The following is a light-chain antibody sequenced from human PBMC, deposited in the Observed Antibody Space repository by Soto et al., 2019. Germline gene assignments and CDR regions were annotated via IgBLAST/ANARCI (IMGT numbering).Light chain of an antibody. CDR2: SDN. CDR3: AAWDDRLSVHG. J-gene: IGLJ1*01. CDR1: SSNIAKNY. Sequence: QSVLTQPPSTSGTPGQRVTISCSGDSSNIAKNYVYWYQQVPGMAPKLLIYSDNQRPSGVPDRFSGSKSGTSASLAISGLRSEDEADYYCAAWDDRLSVHGFGGGTKVTVL. V-gene: IGLV1-47*02.